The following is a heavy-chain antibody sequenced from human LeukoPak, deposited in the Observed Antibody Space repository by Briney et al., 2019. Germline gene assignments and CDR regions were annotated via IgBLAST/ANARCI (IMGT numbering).Heavy chain of an antibody. Sequence: SGPTLVKPTQTLTLTCSFSGLSLSPSAVGVGWIRQPPGKSLEWLALIYWNDDKRYSPSLKSRLTITKDTSKNQVVLTMTNMDPVDTATYYCAHRPAGSGPYYFDYWGRGTLVTVSS. CDR1: GLSLSPSAVG. J-gene: IGHJ4*02. V-gene: IGHV2-5*01. CDR2: IYWNDDK. CDR3: AHRPAGSGPYYFDY. D-gene: IGHD3-10*01.